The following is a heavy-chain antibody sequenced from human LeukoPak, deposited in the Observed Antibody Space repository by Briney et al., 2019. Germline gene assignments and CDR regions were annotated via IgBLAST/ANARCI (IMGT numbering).Heavy chain of an antibody. J-gene: IGHJ4*02. Sequence: SETLSLTCTVSGGSISSSSYYWGWIRQPPGKGLEWIGSIYYSGSTYYNPSLKSRVTISVDTSKNQFSLKLSSVTAADTAVYYCARDWATVTELDYWGQGTLVIVSS. D-gene: IGHD4-17*01. CDR3: ARDWATVTELDY. CDR1: GGSISSSSYY. V-gene: IGHV4-39*02. CDR2: IYYSGST.